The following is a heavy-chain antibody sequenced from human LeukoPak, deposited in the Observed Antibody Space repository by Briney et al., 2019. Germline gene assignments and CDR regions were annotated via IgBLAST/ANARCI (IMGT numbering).Heavy chain of an antibody. V-gene: IGHV3-21*01. CDR3: ARGVGIAAAGSLDY. D-gene: IGHD6-13*01. CDR2: ISSSSSYI. Sequence: GGSLRLSCAASGFTFSSYSMNWVRQAPGKGLEWVSSISSSSSYIYYADSVKGRFTISRDNAKNSLYLQMNSLRAEDTAVYYCARGVGIAAAGSLDYWGRGTLVTVSS. J-gene: IGHJ4*02. CDR1: GFTFSSYS.